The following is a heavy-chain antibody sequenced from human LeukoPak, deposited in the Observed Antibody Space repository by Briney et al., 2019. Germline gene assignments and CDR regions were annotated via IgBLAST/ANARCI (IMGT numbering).Heavy chain of an antibody. V-gene: IGHV4-34*01. Sequence: SETLFLNCAVYGGSFSGYYWSWIRQPPGKGLEWIGEINHSGSTNYNPSLKSRVTISVDTSKNQLYLKLRSVTAADTAVYYCARAWDCGGDCYAALFDYWGQGTLVTVSS. D-gene: IGHD2-21*02. J-gene: IGHJ4*02. CDR3: ARAWDCGGDCYAALFDY. CDR1: GGSFSGYY. CDR2: INHSGST.